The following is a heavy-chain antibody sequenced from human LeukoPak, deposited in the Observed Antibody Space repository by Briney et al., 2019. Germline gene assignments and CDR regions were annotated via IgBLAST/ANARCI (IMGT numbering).Heavy chain of an antibody. Sequence: GGSLRLSCAASDFTFSSYAMTWVRQAPGKGLEWVSAISGSGGSTYYADSVKGRFTISRDNSKNTLYLQMNSLRAEDTAVYYCATLSGGYCNSSSCYAAYWGQGTLVTVSS. D-gene: IGHD2-2*01. CDR2: ISGSGGST. V-gene: IGHV3-23*01. CDR1: DFTFSSYA. CDR3: ATLSGGYCNSSSCYAAY. J-gene: IGHJ4*02.